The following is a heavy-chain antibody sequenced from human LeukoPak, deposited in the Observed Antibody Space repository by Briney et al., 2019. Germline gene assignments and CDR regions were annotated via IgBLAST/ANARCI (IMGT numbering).Heavy chain of an antibody. Sequence: GALRLSCAASGCTFSSYGMSWVRQAPGKGLEWVSAISGSGGSTYYADSVKGRFTISRDNSKNTLYLQMNSLRAEDTAVFYCAKGLERESRLDSWGQGTLVTVSS. D-gene: IGHD1-1*01. CDR3: AKGLERESRLDS. CDR2: ISGSGGST. V-gene: IGHV3-23*01. CDR1: GCTFSSYG. J-gene: IGHJ4*02.